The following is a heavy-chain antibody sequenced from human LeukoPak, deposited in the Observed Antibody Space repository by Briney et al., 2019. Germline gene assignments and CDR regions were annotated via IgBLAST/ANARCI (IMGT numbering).Heavy chain of an antibody. CDR2: ISDSGGRT. D-gene: IGHD5-12*01. CDR1: GFTFSTYT. J-gene: IGHJ4*02. Sequence: GGSLRLSCAASGFTFSTYTVTWVRQAPGKGLEWVSGISDSGGRTYYADSVEGRCTISRDNSKDALYLQMNSLRAEDTAVYYCARVGYSGYDYDYWGQGTLVTVSS. CDR3: ARVGYSGYDYDY. V-gene: IGHV3-23*01.